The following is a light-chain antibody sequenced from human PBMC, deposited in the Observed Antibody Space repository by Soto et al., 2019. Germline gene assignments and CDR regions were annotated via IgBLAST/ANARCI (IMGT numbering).Light chain of an antibody. CDR1: QFVSSRF. V-gene: IGKV3-20*01. CDR2: GAS. Sequence: EIVMTQSPATLSVSPGERATLSCRASQFVSSRFLAWYQQKPGQAPRLLIYGASNRATGIPDRFSGSGSGTDFTLTITPLEPEDYAVYFRQQYGSSPITFGQGTRLEIK. CDR3: QQYGSSPIT. J-gene: IGKJ5*01.